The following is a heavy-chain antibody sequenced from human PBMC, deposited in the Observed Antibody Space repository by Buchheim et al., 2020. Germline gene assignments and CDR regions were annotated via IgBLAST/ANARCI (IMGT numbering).Heavy chain of an antibody. CDR2: INEDGTEK. CDR3: AGETYYFDH. CDR1: GFTFSSYG. V-gene: IGHV3-7*01. Sequence: VQLVESGGGVVQPGRSLRLSCAASGFTFSSYGMHWVRQAPGKGLEWVANINEDGTEKYYVDSVKGRFTISRDNAKKSLYLQMNSLTAEDAAVYYCAGETYYFDHWGQGAL. J-gene: IGHJ4*02.